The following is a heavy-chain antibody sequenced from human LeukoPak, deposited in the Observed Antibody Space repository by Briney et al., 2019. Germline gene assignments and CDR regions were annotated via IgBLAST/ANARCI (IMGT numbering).Heavy chain of an antibody. V-gene: IGHV4-39*01. J-gene: IGHJ5*02. D-gene: IGHD6-19*01. CDR3: ARTIAVAGTCWFDP. CDR1: GGSISSSSYY. CDR2: IYYSGST. Sequence: SETLSLTCTVSGGSISSSSYYWGWIRQPPGKGLEWIGSIYYSGSTYYNPSLKSRVTISVDTSKNQFSLKLSPVTAADTAVYYCARTIAVAGTCWFDPWGQGTLVTVSS.